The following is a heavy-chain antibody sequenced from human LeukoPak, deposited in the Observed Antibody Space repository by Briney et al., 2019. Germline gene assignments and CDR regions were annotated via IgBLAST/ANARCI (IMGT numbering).Heavy chain of an antibody. J-gene: IGHJ6*02. Sequence: PSETLSLTCTLSGGAVSSDYWSWIRQPPGKRLEWIGYIHHSGSTYYNPSLESRVTMSVDTSKSLLSLKLTSVTAADTAVYYCVRDSLWFGEAYGMDVWGQGTTVIVSS. CDR3: VRDSLWFGEAYGMDV. CDR1: GGAVSSDY. V-gene: IGHV4-59*02. D-gene: IGHD3-10*01. CDR2: IHHSGST.